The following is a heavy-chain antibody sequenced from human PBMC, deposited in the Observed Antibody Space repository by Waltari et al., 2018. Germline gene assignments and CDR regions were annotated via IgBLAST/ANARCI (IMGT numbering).Heavy chain of an antibody. CDR3: ARGPRSTVTDWYFDL. V-gene: IGHV4-39*07. J-gene: IGHJ2*01. D-gene: IGHD4-4*01. Sequence: QLQLQEAGPGLVRPSETLSLTCTVSGGSVSSSRYYWGWVGQPPGKGLEWIGSIYYSGSTYYNPSLKSRVTISVDTSKNQFSLKLSSVTAADTAVYYCARGPRSTVTDWYFDLWGRGTLVTVSS. CDR1: GGSVSSSRYY. CDR2: IYYSGST.